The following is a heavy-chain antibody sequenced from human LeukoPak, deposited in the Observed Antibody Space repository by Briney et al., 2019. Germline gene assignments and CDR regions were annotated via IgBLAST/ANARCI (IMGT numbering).Heavy chain of an antibody. CDR3: ARLLAYCGGDCYSTTDY. CDR1: GGSFRGYY. J-gene: IGHJ4*02. CDR2: INHSGST. D-gene: IGHD2-21*02. Sequence: SETLSLTCAVYGGSFRGYYWSWIRQPPGKGLEWIGEINHSGSTNYNPSLKSRVTISVDTSKNQFSLKLSSVTAADTAVYYCARLLAYCGGDCYSTTDYWGQGTLVTVSS. V-gene: IGHV4-34*01.